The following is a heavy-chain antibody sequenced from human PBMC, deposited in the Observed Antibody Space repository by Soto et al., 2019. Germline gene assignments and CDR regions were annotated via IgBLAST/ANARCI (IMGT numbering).Heavy chain of an antibody. V-gene: IGHV4-31*03. CDR3: ARDRRGYSYDYYYGMDV. Sequence: QVQLQESGPGLVKPSQTLSLTCTVSGGSISSGGYYWSWIRQHPGKGLEWIGYIYYSGSTYYNPSLKSRVTISVDTSKNQCSLKLSSVPAADTAVYYCARDRRGYSYDYYYGMDVWGQGTTVTVSS. D-gene: IGHD5-18*01. CDR2: IYYSGST. J-gene: IGHJ6*02. CDR1: GGSISSGGYY.